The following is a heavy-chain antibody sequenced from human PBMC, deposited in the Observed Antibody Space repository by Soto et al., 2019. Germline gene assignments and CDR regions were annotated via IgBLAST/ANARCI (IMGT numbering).Heavy chain of an antibody. J-gene: IGHJ5*02. D-gene: IGHD6-19*01. Sequence: QITLKESGPTLVKPTQTLTLTCIFSGFSLRTSGVGVGWIRQPPGKALEWLGFIYLNDDKRYSPSLRSRLTIAKDTSKNQVVLTMTYMDPVDTATYYCAKSGSSGWYGWFDPWGQGTLVTVSS. CDR3: AKSGSSGWYGWFDP. CDR2: IYLNDDK. V-gene: IGHV2-5*01. CDR1: GFSLRTSGVG.